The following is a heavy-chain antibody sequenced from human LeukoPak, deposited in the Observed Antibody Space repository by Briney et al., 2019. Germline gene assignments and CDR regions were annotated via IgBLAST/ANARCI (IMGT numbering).Heavy chain of an antibody. V-gene: IGHV4-59*08. CDR2: IYYSGST. Sequence: PSETLSLTCTVSGGSISSYYWSWIRQPPGKGLEWIGYIYYSGSTNYNPSLKNRVTISVDTSKNQFSLKLSSVTAADTAVYYCARHEADYSNYGVVWYYYYGMDVWGQGTTVTVSS. J-gene: IGHJ6*02. CDR1: GGSISSYY. CDR3: ARHEADYSNYGVVWYYYYGMDV. D-gene: IGHD4-11*01.